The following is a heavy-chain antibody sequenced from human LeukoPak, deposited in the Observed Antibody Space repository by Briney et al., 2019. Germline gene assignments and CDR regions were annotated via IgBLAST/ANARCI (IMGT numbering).Heavy chain of an antibody. Sequence: ASVKVSCKASGYTFTGYYMHCVRQAPGQAREWMGWINPNSGGTNYAQKFQGRVTMTRDTSISTAYMELSRLRSDDTAVYYCARDSVAAQADYWGQGTLVTVSS. V-gene: IGHV1-2*02. J-gene: IGHJ4*02. CDR2: INPNSGGT. D-gene: IGHD6-6*01. CDR3: ARDSVAAQADY. CDR1: GYTFTGYY.